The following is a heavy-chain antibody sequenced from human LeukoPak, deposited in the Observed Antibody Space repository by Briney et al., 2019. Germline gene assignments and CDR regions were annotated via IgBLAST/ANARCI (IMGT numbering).Heavy chain of an antibody. J-gene: IGHJ4*02. CDR1: GFTFSSYW. D-gene: IGHD3-22*01. Sequence: GGSLRLSCAASGFTFSSYWMHWVRQAPGKGLVWVSRINSDGSSTSYADSVKGRFTISRDNAKNTLYLQMNSLRADDTAVYYCAGYYSDSSGYIPGGYWGQGTLVTVSS. V-gene: IGHV3-74*01. CDR3: AGYYSDSSGYIPGGY. CDR2: INSDGSST.